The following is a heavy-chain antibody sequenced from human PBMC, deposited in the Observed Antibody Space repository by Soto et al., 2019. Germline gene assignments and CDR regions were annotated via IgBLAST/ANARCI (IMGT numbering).Heavy chain of an antibody. J-gene: IGHJ6*02. CDR1: GFTFSSYS. V-gene: IGHV3-48*02. D-gene: IGHD2-2*02. CDR3: ARDDYCSSTSCYTSENYYYGMDV. Sequence: TGGSLRLSCAASGFTFSSYSMNWVRQAPGKGLEWVSYISSSSSTIYYADSVKGRFTISRDNAKNSLYLQMNSLRDEDTAVYYCARDDYCSSTSCYTSENYYYGMDVWGQGTTVTVS. CDR2: ISSSSSTI.